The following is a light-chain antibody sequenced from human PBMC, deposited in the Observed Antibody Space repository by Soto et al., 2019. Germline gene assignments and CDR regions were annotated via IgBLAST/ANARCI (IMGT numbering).Light chain of an antibody. J-gene: IGLJ1*01. Sequence: QSVLTQPPSVSGAPGQRVTISCTGSSSSIGAGFDVHWYQQLPGAAPKLLIYGNNYRASGIPDRFSGSKSGTSASLAITGLQPEDEADYYCQSYDSSLTGSKVFGTGTKLTVL. CDR3: QSYDSSLTGSKV. CDR2: GNN. CDR1: SSSIGAGFD. V-gene: IGLV1-40*01.